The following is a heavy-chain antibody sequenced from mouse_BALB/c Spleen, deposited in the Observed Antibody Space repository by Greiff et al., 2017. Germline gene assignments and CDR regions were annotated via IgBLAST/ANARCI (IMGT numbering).Heavy chain of an antibody. Sequence: EVKLLESGAELVKPGASVKLSCTASGFNIKDTYMHWVKQRPEQGLEWIGRIDPANGNTKYDPKFQGKATITADTSSNTAYLQLSSLTSEDTAVYYCASYYYGSSHYWGQGTTLTVSS. D-gene: IGHD1-1*01. V-gene: IGHV14-3*02. CDR2: IDPANGNT. CDR1: GFNIKDTY. CDR3: ASYYYGSSHY. J-gene: IGHJ2*01.